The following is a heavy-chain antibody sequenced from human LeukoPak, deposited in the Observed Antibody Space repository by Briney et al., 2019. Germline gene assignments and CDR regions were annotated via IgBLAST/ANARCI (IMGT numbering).Heavy chain of an antibody. CDR1: GYTFTDFY. V-gene: IGHV1-2*02. D-gene: IGHD6-19*01. CDR3: ARDWGIEGRDIPVAGRSDYYFGLDV. J-gene: IGHJ6*02. CDR2: INPHSGGT. Sequence: ASVKVSCKASGYTFTDFYMLWVRQAPGQGLEWMGWINPHSGGTDYAQKFQGRVTMTRDASTRTVYMELSSLRFEDTAVYYCARDWGIEGRDIPVAGRSDYYFGLDVWGPGTTVTVSS.